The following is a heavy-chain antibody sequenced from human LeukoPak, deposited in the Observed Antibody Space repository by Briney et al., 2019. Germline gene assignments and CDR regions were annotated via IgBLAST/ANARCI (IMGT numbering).Heavy chain of an antibody. Sequence: SETLSLTCAVSGGSISSGGYSWSWIRQPPGKGLEWIGYIYHSGSTYYNPSLKSRVTISVDRSKNQFSLKLSSVTAADTAVYYCARAFPYRGWGQGTLVTVSS. CDR1: GGSISSGGYS. V-gene: IGHV4-30-2*01. D-gene: IGHD3-16*02. J-gene: IGHJ4*02. CDR2: IYHSGST. CDR3: ARAFPYRG.